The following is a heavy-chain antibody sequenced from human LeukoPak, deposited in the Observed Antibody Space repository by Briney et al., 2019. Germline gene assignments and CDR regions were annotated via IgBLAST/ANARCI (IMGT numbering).Heavy chain of an antibody. CDR2: ISYDGSNK. J-gene: IGHJ6*02. CDR1: GGSISSGG. V-gene: IGHV3-30*18. Sequence: LSLTCTVSGGSISSGGYYWSWIRQHPGKGLEWVAVISYDGSNKYYADSVKGRFTISRDNSKNTLYLQMNSLRAEDTAVYCAKDRIKDTGFYYGMDVWGQGTTVTVSS. D-gene: IGHD2-15*01. CDR3: AKDRIKDTGFYYGMDV.